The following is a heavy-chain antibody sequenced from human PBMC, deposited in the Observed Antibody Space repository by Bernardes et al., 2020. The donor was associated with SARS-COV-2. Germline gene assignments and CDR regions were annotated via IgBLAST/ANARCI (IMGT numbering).Heavy chain of an antibody. J-gene: IGHJ4*02. CDR1: ASSFVILS. CDR2: ILGNGRQR. V-gene: IGHV3-7*01. D-gene: IGHD2-21*02. CDR3: ARIDEVTARDY. Sequence: SLCPSSPFSASSFVILSISWVRPAAGKGLEWVGNILGNGRQRSSVDSVRGRFTIYRDNAKNLLYLQMNSLRAEDTAVYYCARIDEVTARDYWGQGTLVTVSS.